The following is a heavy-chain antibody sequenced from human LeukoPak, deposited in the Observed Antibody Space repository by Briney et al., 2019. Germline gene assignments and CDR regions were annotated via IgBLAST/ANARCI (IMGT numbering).Heavy chain of an antibody. V-gene: IGHV3-21*01. J-gene: IGHJ6*02. CDR1: GFTFSSYS. D-gene: IGHD1-26*01. CDR2: ISSSSSYI. CDR3: ARAYSNYYGMDV. Sequence: GGSLRLSCAASGFTFSSYSMNWVRQAPGKGLEWVSSISSSSSYIYYADSVKGRFTISRDNAKNSLYLQMNSLRVGDTAVYYCARAYSNYYGMDVWGQGTTVTVSS.